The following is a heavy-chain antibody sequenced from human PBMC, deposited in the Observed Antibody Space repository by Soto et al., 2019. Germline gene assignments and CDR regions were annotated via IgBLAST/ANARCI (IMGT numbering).Heavy chain of an antibody. D-gene: IGHD3-16*01. Sequence: QVQLVESGGGVVQPGRSLRLSCAASGFTFSSYGMHWVRQAPGKGLEWVAVIWYDGSNKYYADSVKGRFTIPRDNSKNTRYLQMNSLRAEDTAVYYCARERGRDGYNNGDFDYWGQGTLVTVSS. CDR1: GFTFSSYG. V-gene: IGHV3-33*01. CDR2: IWYDGSNK. J-gene: IGHJ4*02. CDR3: ARERGRDGYNNGDFDY.